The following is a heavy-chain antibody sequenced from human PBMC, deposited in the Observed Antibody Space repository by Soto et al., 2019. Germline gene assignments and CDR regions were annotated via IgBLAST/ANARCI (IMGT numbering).Heavy chain of an antibody. J-gene: IGHJ4*02. CDR2: IYWDDTK. Sequence: QITLKESGPTLVKPTQTLTLTCTFSGFSLPTDRVGVGWIRQPPGKALEWLAVIYWDDTKTYRPSLKSRITITKDTSKHQVALTMTDMDPVDTATYYCAHAYGGRSLYWGQGTLVTVSS. CDR3: AHAYGGRSLY. V-gene: IGHV2-5*02. CDR1: GFSLPTDRVG. D-gene: IGHD1-26*01.